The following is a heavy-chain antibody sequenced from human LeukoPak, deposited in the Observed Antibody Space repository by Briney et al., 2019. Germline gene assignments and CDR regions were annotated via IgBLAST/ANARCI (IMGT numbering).Heavy chain of an antibody. CDR3: ARGLHVSIQAPYYYYYMDV. Sequence: ASVKVSCKASGYTFTGYYMHWVRQAPGQGLEWMGWINPNSGGTNYAQKFQGRVTMTRDTSISTAYMELSRLRSDDTAVYYCARGLHVSIQAPYYYYYMDVWGKGTTVTVSS. CDR1: GYTFTGYY. CDR2: INPNSGGT. V-gene: IGHV1-2*02. J-gene: IGHJ6*03. D-gene: IGHD6-6*01.